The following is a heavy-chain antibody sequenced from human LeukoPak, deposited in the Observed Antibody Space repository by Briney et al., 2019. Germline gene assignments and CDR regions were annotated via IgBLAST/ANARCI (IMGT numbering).Heavy chain of an antibody. D-gene: IGHD4-17*01. V-gene: IGHV4-30-4*01. CDR1: GGSLSSGDYY. J-gene: IGHJ6*02. CDR3: ARPDFGDFNMDV. Sequence: PSQTLSLTCTVSGGSLSSGDYYWSWIRQPPGKGLEWIGHIYYSGSTYYNASLKSRVTISVDTSKNQFSLKVRSVTAADTAVYYCARPDFGDFNMDVWGQGTTVTVSS. CDR2: IYYSGST.